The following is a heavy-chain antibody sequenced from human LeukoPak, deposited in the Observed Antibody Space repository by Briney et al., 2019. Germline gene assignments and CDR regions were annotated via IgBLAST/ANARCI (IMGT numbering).Heavy chain of an antibody. Sequence: ASVKVSCKASGYTFTSYDINWVRQATGQGLEWMGWISAYNGNTNYAQKLQGRVTMTTDTSTSTAYMELRSLRSDDTAVYYCARDRGLAVAGPFDYWGQGTLVTVSS. CDR3: ARDRGLAVAGPFDY. J-gene: IGHJ4*02. V-gene: IGHV1-18*01. CDR2: ISAYNGNT. D-gene: IGHD6-19*01. CDR1: GYTFTSYD.